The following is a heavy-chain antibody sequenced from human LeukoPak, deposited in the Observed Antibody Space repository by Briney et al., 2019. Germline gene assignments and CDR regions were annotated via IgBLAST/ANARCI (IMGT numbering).Heavy chain of an antibody. V-gene: IGHV3-53*01. J-gene: IGHJ4*02. CDR2: ILPAGTT. Sequence: PGGSLRLSCAASGFTVSSNYVSWVRQAPGRGLEWVSIILPAGTTYYADSVKGRFTISRDNSGDTLYLQMNSLRAEDTAVYYCARRDSNGYYEDWGQGTLVTVSS. CDR1: GFTVSSNY. CDR3: ARRDSNGYYED. D-gene: IGHD3-22*01.